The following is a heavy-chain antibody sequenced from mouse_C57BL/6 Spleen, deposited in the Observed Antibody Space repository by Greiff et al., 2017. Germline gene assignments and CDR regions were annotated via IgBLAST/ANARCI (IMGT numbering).Heavy chain of an antibody. J-gene: IGHJ2*01. CDR2: IDPETGGT. CDR1: GYTFTDYE. D-gene: IGHD1-1*01. CDR3: TRWSTTVVAHFDY. Sequence: QVQLQQSGAELVRPGASVTLSCKASGYTFTDYEMHWVKQTPVHGLEWIGAIDPETGGTAYNQKFKGKALLTADKSSSTAYMELRSLTSEDYAGYYCTRWSTTVVAHFDYWGQGTTLTVSS. V-gene: IGHV1-15*01.